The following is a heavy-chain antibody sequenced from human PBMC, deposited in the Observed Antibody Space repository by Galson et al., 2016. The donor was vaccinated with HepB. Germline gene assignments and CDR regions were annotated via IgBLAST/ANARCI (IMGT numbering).Heavy chain of an antibody. CDR2: ITDDGNT. Sequence: SLRLSCAASGFTFTDYWMHWVRQVPGKGLVWVSRITDDGNTAYADSVRGRFTSSSDNAKSTLYLHMNSLRAEDTAVYYCGSVELGGGQGTLVTVSS. CDR3: GSVELG. J-gene: IGHJ4*02. CDR1: GFTFTDYW. D-gene: IGHD1-26*01. V-gene: IGHV3-74*01.